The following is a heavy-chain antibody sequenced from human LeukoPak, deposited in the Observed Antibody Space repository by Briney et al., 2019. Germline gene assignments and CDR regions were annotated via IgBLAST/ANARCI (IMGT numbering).Heavy chain of an antibody. CDR1: GFTFSSYG. Sequence: PGRSLRLSCAASGFTFSSYGMHSVRQAPGKGLEWVAVISYDGSNKYYADSVKGRFTISRDNSKNTLYLQMNSLRAEDTAVYYCAKDGAGYCSGGSCYPLDYWGQGTLVTVSS. D-gene: IGHD2-15*01. CDR3: AKDGAGYCSGGSCYPLDY. V-gene: IGHV3-30*18. CDR2: ISYDGSNK. J-gene: IGHJ4*02.